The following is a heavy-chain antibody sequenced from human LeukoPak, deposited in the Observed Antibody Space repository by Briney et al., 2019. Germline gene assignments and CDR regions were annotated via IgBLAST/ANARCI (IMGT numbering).Heavy chain of an antibody. D-gene: IGHD6-19*01. J-gene: IGHJ5*01. V-gene: IGHV3-7*01. Sequence: GGSLTLSCAASGLILSSYWMSWVRQAPGKGLEWVANIKQDGSEKWYVDSVKGRFTISRDNAKNSLYLQMNSLRVEDTAVYYCAREFRSGYNSRWFDYWGQGTLVTVSS. CDR3: AREFRSGYNSRWFDY. CDR2: IKQDGSEK. CDR1: GLILSSYW.